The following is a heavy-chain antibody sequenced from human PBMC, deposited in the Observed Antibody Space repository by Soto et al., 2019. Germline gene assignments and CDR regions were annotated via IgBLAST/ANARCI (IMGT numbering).Heavy chain of an antibody. CDR3: AREGGGTTTVTTIFDY. CDR1: GFTFSSYG. CDR2: IWYDGSNK. J-gene: IGHJ4*02. D-gene: IGHD4-17*01. Sequence: PGGSLRLSCAASGFTFSSYGMHWVRQAPGKGLEWVAVIWYDGSNKYYADSVKGRFTISRDNSKNTLYLQMNSLRAEDTAVYYCAREGGGTTTVTTIFDYWGQGTLVTVSS. V-gene: IGHV3-33*01.